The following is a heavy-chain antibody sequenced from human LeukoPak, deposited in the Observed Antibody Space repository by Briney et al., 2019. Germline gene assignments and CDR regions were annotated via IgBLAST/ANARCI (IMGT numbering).Heavy chain of an antibody. CDR1: GYTFTNYA. V-gene: IGHV1-3*01. CDR2: INAGNGNT. J-gene: IGHJ4*02. D-gene: IGHD2-21*02. Sequence: ASVKVSCKASGYTFTNYALHWVRQAPGQRLEWMGWINAGNGNTKYSQKFQGRVTITRDASASTAYMELSSLRSEDTAVYYCARDYCGGDCFPDYWGQGTLVTVSS. CDR3: ARDYCGGDCFPDY.